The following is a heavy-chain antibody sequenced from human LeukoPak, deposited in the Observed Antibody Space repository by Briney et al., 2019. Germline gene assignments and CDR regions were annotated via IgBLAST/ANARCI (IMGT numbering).Heavy chain of an antibody. CDR1: GGSISSYY. J-gene: IGHJ4*02. CDR3: ARARYSSGWLDY. D-gene: IGHD6-19*01. V-gene: IGHV4-59*01. Sequence: KASETLSLTCTVSGGSISSYYWSWIRQPPGKGLEWIGDIYYSGSTNYNPSLKSRVTISVDTSKNQFSLKLSSVTAADTAVYYCARARYSSGWLDYWGQGTLVTVSS. CDR2: IYYSGST.